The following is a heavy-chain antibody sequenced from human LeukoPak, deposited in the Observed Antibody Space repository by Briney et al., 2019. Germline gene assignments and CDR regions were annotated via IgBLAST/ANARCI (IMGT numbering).Heavy chain of an antibody. J-gene: IGHJ3*02. Sequence: PGGSLRLSCAASGFTFSDYYMSWIRQAPGKGLEWVSYISSSGSTIYYADSLKGRFTLSRDNAQNSLYLQMNSLRAEDTAVYYCARPPYSSGWYLDAFDIWGQGTMVTVSS. D-gene: IGHD6-19*01. CDR2: ISSSGSTI. CDR1: GFTFSDYY. CDR3: ARPPYSSGWYLDAFDI. V-gene: IGHV3-11*04.